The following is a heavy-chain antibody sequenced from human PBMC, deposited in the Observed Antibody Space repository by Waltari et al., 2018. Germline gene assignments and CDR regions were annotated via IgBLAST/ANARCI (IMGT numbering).Heavy chain of an antibody. D-gene: IGHD6-6*01. Sequence: EGQLVESGGGLVKPGGSLRLSCAASGFTVTSTYMNWVRQAPGKGVEWVSTIYSSATTFYADSVKGRFTISRDNSKNLLVLQMDDLRVNDTAVYYCARGGQIVRPRPLDLWGPGTLVTVSS. CDR1: GFTVTSTY. CDR3: ARGGQIVRPRPLDL. J-gene: IGHJ3*01. V-gene: IGHV3-66*01. CDR2: IYSSATT.